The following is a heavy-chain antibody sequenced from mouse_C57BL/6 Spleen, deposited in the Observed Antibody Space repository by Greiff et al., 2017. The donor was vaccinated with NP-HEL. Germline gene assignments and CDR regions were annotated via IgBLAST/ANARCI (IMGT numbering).Heavy chain of an antibody. CDR2: IWSDGST. J-gene: IGHJ4*01. CDR3: ARHYDGYYVYAMDY. CDR1: GFSLTSYG. D-gene: IGHD2-3*01. Sequence: VQLKESGPGLVAPSQSLSITCTVSGFSLTSYGVHWVRQPPGKGLEWLVVIWSDGSTNYNSALKSRLSLSKDNSKSQVFLKMNSLQTDDTTMYYCARHYDGYYVYAMDYWGQGTSVTVSS. V-gene: IGHV2-6-1*01.